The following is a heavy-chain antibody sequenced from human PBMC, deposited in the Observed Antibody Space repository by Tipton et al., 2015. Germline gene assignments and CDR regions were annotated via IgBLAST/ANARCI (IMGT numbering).Heavy chain of an antibody. CDR1: GPSISSGYQ. V-gene: IGHV4-38-2*01. CDR2: IFHRGDT. D-gene: IGHD3-9*01. Sequence: TLSLTCDVSGPSISSGYQWGWIRQPPGKGLEWIGSIFHRGDTNYNPSLKSRVTISLDTSKNQFSLKLNSVTAADTAVYYCACQDYDSLTRDYQTVDYWGQGTTVTVSS. CDR3: ACQDYDSLTRDYQTVDY. J-gene: IGHJ4*03.